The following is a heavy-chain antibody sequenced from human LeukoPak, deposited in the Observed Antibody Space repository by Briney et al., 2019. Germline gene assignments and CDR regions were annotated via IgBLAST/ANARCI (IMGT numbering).Heavy chain of an antibody. CDR3: ARDIKRSRARWENLGFDP. Sequence: ASVKVSCKASGYTFTSYGISWVRQAPGQGLEWMGWISAYNGNTNYAQKLQGRVTMTTDTSTSTAYMELRSLRSDDTAVYYCARDIKRSRARWENLGFDPWGQGTLVTVSS. V-gene: IGHV1-18*01. CDR2: ISAYNGNT. J-gene: IGHJ5*02. CDR1: GYTFTSYG. D-gene: IGHD1-26*01.